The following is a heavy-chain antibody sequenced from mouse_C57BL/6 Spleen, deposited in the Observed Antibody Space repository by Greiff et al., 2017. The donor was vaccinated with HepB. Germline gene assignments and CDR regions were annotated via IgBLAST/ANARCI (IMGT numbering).Heavy chain of an antibody. CDR1: GYSITSGYY. J-gene: IGHJ1*03. V-gene: IGHV3-6*01. CDR2: ISYDGSN. D-gene: IGHD4-1*01. CDR3: ARVRNWEGYFDV. Sequence: DVKLQESGPGLVKPSQSLSLTCSVTGYSITSGYYWNWIRQFPGNKLEWMGYISYDGSNNYNPSLKNRISITRDTSKNQFFLKLNSVTTEDTATYYCARVRNWEGYFDVWGTGTTVTVSS.